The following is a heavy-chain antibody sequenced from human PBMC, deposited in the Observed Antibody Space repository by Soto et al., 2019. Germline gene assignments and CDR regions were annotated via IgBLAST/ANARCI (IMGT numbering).Heavy chain of an antibody. CDR2: IAYDGRNK. J-gene: IGHJ4*02. Sequence: GGSLRLSCAASGFTFSSYAMHRVRQAPGKGLEWVAVIAYDGRNKYYADSVKGRFTISRDNSKNTLYLQMNSLRAEDTAVYYCAKDLDLGYSGWYVGSFDFDYWGQGTLVTVSS. V-gene: IGHV3-30*04. CDR3: AKDLDLGYSGWYVGSFDFDY. D-gene: IGHD6-19*01. CDR1: GFTFSSYA.